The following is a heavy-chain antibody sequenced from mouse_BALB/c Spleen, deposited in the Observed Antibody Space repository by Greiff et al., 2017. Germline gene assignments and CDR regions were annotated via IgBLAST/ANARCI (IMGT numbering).Heavy chain of an antibody. CDR1: GYTFISYW. Sequence: QVQLQQSGAELARPGASVKLSCKASGYTFISYWMQWVKQRPGQGLEWIGAIYPGDGDTRYTQKFKGKATLTADKSSSTAYMQLSSLASEDSAVYYCTRSGDLYAMDYWGQGTSVTVSS. CDR2: IYPGDGDT. V-gene: IGHV1-87*01. J-gene: IGHJ4*01. D-gene: IGHD3-1*01. CDR3: TRSGDLYAMDY.